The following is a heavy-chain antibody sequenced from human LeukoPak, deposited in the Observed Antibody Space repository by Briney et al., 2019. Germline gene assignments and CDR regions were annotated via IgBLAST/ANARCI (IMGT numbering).Heavy chain of an antibody. CDR3: ARVGGATIYYYYMDV. J-gene: IGHJ6*03. CDR2: INPNSGDT. V-gene: IGHV1-2*06. D-gene: IGHD5-12*01. Sequence: ASVKVSCKASGYTFTGYYMHWVRQAPGQGLEWMGRINPNSGDTNYAQKFQGRVTMTRDTSISTAYMELSRLRSDDTAVYYCARVGGATIYYYYMDVWGKGTTVTVSS. CDR1: GYTFTGYY.